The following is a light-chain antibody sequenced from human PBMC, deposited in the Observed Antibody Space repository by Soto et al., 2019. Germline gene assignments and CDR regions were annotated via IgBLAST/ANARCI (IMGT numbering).Light chain of an antibody. CDR2: KAS. Sequence: DIQMTQSPSTLSASVGDRVTITCLASQSISSWLAWYQQKPGKAPKLLIYKASSLESGVPSRFSGSGSGTDFTLTISCLQSEDFATYYCQQYYSYPRTFGQGTKVDIK. CDR1: QSISSW. J-gene: IGKJ1*01. CDR3: QQYYSYPRT. V-gene: IGKV1-5*03.